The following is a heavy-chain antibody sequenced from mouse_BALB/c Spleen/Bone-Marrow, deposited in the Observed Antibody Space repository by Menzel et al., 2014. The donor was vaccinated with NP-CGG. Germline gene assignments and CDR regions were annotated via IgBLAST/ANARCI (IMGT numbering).Heavy chain of an antibody. CDR2: ISSGGSYT. V-gene: IGHV5-9-4*01. CDR3: ASKTGTGYWYFDV. D-gene: IGHD4-1*01. CDR1: GFTFSSCA. Sequence: EVKVEESGGGLVKPGGSLKLSCAASGFTFSSCAMSWVRQSPEKRLEWVAEISSGGSYTYYPDTVTGRFTISRDNAKNTLYLEMSSLRSEDTAMYYCASKTGTGYWYFDVWGAGTTVTVSS. J-gene: IGHJ1*01.